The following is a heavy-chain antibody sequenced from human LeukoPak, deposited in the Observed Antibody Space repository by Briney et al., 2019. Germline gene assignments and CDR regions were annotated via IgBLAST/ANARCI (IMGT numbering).Heavy chain of an antibody. CDR3: AKDEQQLDSIYYYHGMDV. D-gene: IGHD6-13*01. CDR2: ISGSGGST. CDR1: GFTFSSYA. Sequence: GASLRFSCAASGFTFSSYAMSWVRQAPGKELEWVSAISGSGGSTYYADSVKGRFTISRDNSTNTLYLQMNSLRAEDTAVYYCAKDEQQLDSIYYYHGMDVWGQGRTVA. V-gene: IGHV3-23*01. J-gene: IGHJ6*02.